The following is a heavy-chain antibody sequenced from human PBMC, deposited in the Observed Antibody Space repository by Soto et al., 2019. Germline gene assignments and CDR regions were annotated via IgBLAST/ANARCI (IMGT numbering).Heavy chain of an antibody. CDR3: XXXXXXXLXXXXXXRXXFXX. Sequence: GGSLRLSCAASRFTFKSYAMSWVRQAPGKGLEWVSLISGSGGSTDYADYVKGRFTISRDNSKNTLYLQMRSLRSDDTAVYYXXXXXXXXLXXXXXXRXXFXXXXQGX. CDR2: ISGSGGST. V-gene: IGHV3-23*01. CDR1: RFTFKSYA. J-gene: IGHJ4*02.